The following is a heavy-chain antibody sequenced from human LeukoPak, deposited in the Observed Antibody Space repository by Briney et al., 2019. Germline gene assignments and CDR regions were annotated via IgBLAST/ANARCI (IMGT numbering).Heavy chain of an antibody. CDR3: ARSEIAPVAADYDY. CDR1: AYTFTCYY. Sequence: ASVKVSCYASAYTFTCYYMHLVRQAPGQGLEWMGWINPNRGGTNYAQKFQGRVTMTRDTHTSSAYMDLSRLRSDETHVCDCARSEIAPVAADYDYWGRGTLVTVSS. D-gene: IGHD4-23*01. CDR2: INPNRGGT. V-gene: IGHV1-2*02. J-gene: IGHJ4*02.